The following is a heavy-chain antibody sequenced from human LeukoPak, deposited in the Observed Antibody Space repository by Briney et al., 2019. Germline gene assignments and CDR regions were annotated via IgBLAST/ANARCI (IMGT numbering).Heavy chain of an antibody. D-gene: IGHD3-10*01. CDR2: ISSSSSYI. J-gene: IGHJ4*02. V-gene: IGHV3-21*01. CDR3: ARRSGSYLGGTDY. CDR1: GFTFSSYS. Sequence: GGSLRLSCAASGFTFSSYSMNWVRQAPGKGLEWVSSISSSSSYIYYADSVKGRFTISRDNAKNSLYLQMNSLRAEDTVVYYCARRSGSYLGGTDYWGQGTLVTVSS.